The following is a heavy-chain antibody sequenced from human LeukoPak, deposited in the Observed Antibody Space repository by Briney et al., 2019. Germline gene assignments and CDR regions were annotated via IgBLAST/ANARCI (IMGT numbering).Heavy chain of an antibody. Sequence: TSETLSLTCAVSGSSISSGGYSWSWIRQPPGKGLEWIGYIYHSGSTYYNPSLKSRVTISVDRSKNQFSLKLSSVTAADTAVYYCARASGSYAFDIWGQGTMVTVSS. D-gene: IGHD3-10*01. CDR1: GSSISSGGYS. J-gene: IGHJ3*02. CDR3: ARASGSYAFDI. V-gene: IGHV4-30-2*01. CDR2: IYHSGST.